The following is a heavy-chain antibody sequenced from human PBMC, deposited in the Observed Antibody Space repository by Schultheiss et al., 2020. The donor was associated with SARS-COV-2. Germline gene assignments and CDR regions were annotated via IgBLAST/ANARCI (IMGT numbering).Heavy chain of an antibody. D-gene: IGHD5-18*01. V-gene: IGHV4-34*01. J-gene: IGHJ4*02. CDR3: ARALTASYGYVY. Sequence: SETLSLTCTVSGGSISSYYWSWIRQPPGKGLEWIGEINHSGSTNYNPSLKSRVTISVDTSKNQFSLKLSSVTAADTAVYYCARALTASYGYVYWGQGTLVTVSS. CDR2: INHSGST. CDR1: GGSISSYY.